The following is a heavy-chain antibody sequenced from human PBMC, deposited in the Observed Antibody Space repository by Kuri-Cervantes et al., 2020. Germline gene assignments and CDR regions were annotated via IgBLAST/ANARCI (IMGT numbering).Heavy chain of an antibody. CDR2: ISSGGTTI. D-gene: IGHD6-19*01. CDR3: VRARVDSSGWEGSWYFDI. CDR1: GFTFSDYY. V-gene: IGHV3-11*04. Sequence: GGSLRLSCAASGFTFSDYYMSWIRQAPGKGLEWDSYISSGGTTIYYADSVKGRFTISRDNTKNSMYLQMNSLRAEDTAVYYCVRARVDSSGWEGSWYFDIWGRGTMVTVSS. J-gene: IGHJ2*01.